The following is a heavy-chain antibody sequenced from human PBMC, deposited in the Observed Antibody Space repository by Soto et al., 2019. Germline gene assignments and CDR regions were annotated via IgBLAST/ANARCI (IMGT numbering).Heavy chain of an antibody. V-gene: IGHV3-15*01. D-gene: IGHD3-10*01. CDR3: NTRVPPPFGDDGFDI. CDR1: GFTFSNAW. J-gene: IGHJ3*02. CDR2: IKSKTDGGTT. Sequence: EVQLVESGGGLVKPGGSLRLSCAASGFTFSNAWMSWVRQAPGKGLEWVGRIKSKTDGGTTDYAAPVKGRFTISRDYSKSTPYLQINSLKTEDTAVYYCNTRVPPPFGDDGFDIWGQGTMVTVS.